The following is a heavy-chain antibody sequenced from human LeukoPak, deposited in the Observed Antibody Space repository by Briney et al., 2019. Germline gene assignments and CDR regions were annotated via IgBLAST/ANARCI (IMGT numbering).Heavy chain of an antibody. V-gene: IGHV1-69*04. J-gene: IGHJ2*01. Sequence: SVKVSCKASGGTFSSYAISWVRQAPGQGLEWMGRIIPILGIANYAQKFQGRVTITADKSTSTAYMELSSLRSEDTAVYYCARVFTVTTRWYFDLWGRGTLVTVSS. CDR2: IIPILGIA. CDR3: ARVFTVTTRWYFDL. D-gene: IGHD4-17*01. CDR1: GGTFSSYA.